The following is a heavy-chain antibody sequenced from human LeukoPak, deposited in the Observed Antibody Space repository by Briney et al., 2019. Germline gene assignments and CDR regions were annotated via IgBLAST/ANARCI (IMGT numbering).Heavy chain of an antibody. Sequence: PSETLSLPRSVSGGLHSRLYWRWMPQPPGKALVWIGYQYYSGSTNYNPSLKSRVTISVDTSKNQFSLKLSSVTAADTAVYYCARLYYYGSGKSSRPADIWGQGTMVTVSS. CDR1: GGLHSRLY. D-gene: IGHD3-10*01. J-gene: IGHJ3*02. CDR3: ARLYYYGSGKSSRPADI. CDR2: QYYSGST. V-gene: IGHV4-59*01.